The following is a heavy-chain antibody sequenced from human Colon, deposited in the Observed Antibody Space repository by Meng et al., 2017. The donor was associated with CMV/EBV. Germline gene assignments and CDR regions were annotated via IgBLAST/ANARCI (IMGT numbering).Heavy chain of an antibody. V-gene: IGHV3-21*01. CDR1: GFTFSSYG. J-gene: IGHJ3*02. Sequence: GGSLRLSCAASGFTFSSYGMNWVRQAPGRGLEWVASIVTTGSAVYYADSVKGRFTISRDNAKNSLYLQMSSLSAEDTAVYYCTRGSEDHDGFDIWGHGTMVTVSS. CDR2: IVTTGSAV. CDR3: TRGSEDHDGFDI.